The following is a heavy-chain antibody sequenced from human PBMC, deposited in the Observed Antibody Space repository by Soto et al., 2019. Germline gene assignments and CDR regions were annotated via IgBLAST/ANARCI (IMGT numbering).Heavy chain of an antibody. D-gene: IGHD3-10*01. J-gene: IGHJ6*03. CDR2: IYYSGST. Sequence: SETLSLTCTVSGGSISSYYWSWIRQPPGKGLEWIGYIYYSGSTNYNPSLKSRVTISVDTSKNQFSLKLRPVTAADTAVYYCARDMVRGGSSYMDVWGKGTTVTVSS. CDR1: GGSISSYY. CDR3: ARDMVRGGSSYMDV. V-gene: IGHV4-59*01.